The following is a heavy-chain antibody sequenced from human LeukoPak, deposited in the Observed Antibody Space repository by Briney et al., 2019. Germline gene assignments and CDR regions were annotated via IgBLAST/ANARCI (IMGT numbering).Heavy chain of an antibody. J-gene: IGHJ5*02. Sequence: PSETLSLTCTVSGGSISSYYWSWIRQPAGEGLEWIGRIYTSGSTNHNPSLKSRVTMSVDTSKNQFSLKLSSVTAADTAVYYCARARLTTVTTEWFDPWGQGALVTVSS. CDR1: GGSISSYY. D-gene: IGHD4-17*01. CDR3: ARARLTTVTTEWFDP. V-gene: IGHV4-4*07. CDR2: IYTSGST.